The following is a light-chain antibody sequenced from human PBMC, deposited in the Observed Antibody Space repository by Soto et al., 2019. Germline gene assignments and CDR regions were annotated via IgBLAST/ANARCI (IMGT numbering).Light chain of an antibody. V-gene: IGLV2-14*03. CDR3: SSYTSSHTYV. CDR2: DVN. J-gene: IGLJ1*01. CDR1: STDVDGYDY. Sequence: QSVLTQPASVSGSPRQSITISCTGASTDVDGYDYVSWYQQHPGQAPKLMIYDVNNRPSGVSYRFSGSKSGDTASLTISGLQAEDDADYYCSSYTSSHTYVFGSGTKATVL.